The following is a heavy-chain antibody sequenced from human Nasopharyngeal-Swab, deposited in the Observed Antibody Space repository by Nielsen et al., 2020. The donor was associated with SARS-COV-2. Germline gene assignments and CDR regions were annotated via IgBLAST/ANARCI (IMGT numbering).Heavy chain of an antibody. CDR1: GFTFSNAW. V-gene: IGHV3-53*01. J-gene: IGHJ4*02. CDR2: IYSGGST. CDR3: ARDRGLEYYDY. Sequence: GESLKISCAASGFTFSNAWMSWVRQAPGKGLEWVSVIYSGGSTYYADSVKGRFTISRDNSKHTLYLQMNSLRAEDTAVYYCARDRGLEYYDYWGQGTLVTVSS. D-gene: IGHD1-1*01.